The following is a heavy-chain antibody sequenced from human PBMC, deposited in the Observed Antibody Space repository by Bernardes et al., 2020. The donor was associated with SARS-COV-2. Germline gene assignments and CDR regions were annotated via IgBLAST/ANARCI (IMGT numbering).Heavy chain of an antibody. J-gene: IGHJ5*02. CDR3: AREGWFDP. Sequence: VWSLILSCAASGFTFSSYWMHWVRQAPGQGLVWVSRINSDGSSTSYADSVKGRFTISRDNAKNTLYLQMNSLRAEDTAVYYCAREGWFDPWGQGTLVTVSS. V-gene: IGHV3-74*01. CDR2: INSDGSST. CDR1: GFTFSSYW.